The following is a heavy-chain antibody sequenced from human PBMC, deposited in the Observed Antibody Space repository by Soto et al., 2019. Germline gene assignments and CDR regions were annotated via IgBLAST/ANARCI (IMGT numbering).Heavy chain of an antibody. CDR3: ARFGGGMDV. D-gene: IGHD3-10*01. Sequence: QVQLQESGPGLVKPSGTLSLTCAVSGGSISGINWWYWVRQPPGKGLEWIGEIYHSGSTHYNPSLKSLVTIPVDKSKNLFSRKLSSVTAADTAVYYCARFGGGMDVWGQGTTVTV. CDR2: IYHSGST. V-gene: IGHV4-4*02. J-gene: IGHJ6*02. CDR1: GGSISGINW.